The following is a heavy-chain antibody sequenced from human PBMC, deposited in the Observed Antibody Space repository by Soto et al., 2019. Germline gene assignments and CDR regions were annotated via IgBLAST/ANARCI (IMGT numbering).Heavy chain of an antibody. V-gene: IGHV1-69*01. CDR3: ASKGPTDVDWLFHFEF. J-gene: IGHJ4*02. D-gene: IGHD3-9*01. CDR2: IIRQFGTT. Sequence: QVQLVQSGAEVRKPGSSVKVSCKASGGTFSNYALSWVRQAPGQGLEWMGGIIRQFGTTNYAQKFQGRVSITADESTNTAYMELRSLTSEETAVYYCASKGPTDVDWLFHFEFWGQGTPVTVAS. CDR1: GGTFSNYA.